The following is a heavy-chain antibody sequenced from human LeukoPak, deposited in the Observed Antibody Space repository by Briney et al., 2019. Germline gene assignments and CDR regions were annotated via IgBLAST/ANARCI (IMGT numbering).Heavy chain of an antibody. CDR3: ARDSPRSDTAFGY. Sequence: PSETLSLTCTVSGGPISSYYWSWIRQPPGKGLEWIGFIYYSGSTNYNPSLKSRVTISVDTSKNQFSLKLSSVTAADTAVYYCARDSPRSDTAFGYWGQGTLVTVSS. J-gene: IGHJ4*02. CDR2: IYYSGST. CDR1: GGPISSYY. D-gene: IGHD5-18*01. V-gene: IGHV4-59*01.